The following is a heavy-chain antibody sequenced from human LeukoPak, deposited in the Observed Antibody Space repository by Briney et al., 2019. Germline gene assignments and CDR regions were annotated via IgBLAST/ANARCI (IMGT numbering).Heavy chain of an antibody. CDR1: GYTFTDDY. D-gene: IGHD3-16*01. Sequence: ASVKVSCKASGYTFTDDYMHWVRHAPGQGLEFMGWINPDSGFTNYAQKFKGRVTMTRDTSISTAYLEVRSLTSDDTAVYYCAPTAEAYTSWWKVWGQGTLVTVSS. CDR3: APTAEAYTSWWKV. CDR2: INPDSGFT. J-gene: IGHJ4*02. V-gene: IGHV1-2*02.